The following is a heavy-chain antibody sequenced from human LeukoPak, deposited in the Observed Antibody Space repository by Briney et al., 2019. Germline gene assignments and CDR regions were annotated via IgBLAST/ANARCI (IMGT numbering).Heavy chain of an antibody. CDR2: ISGDGGST. V-gene: IGHV3-43*02. Sequence: PGGSLRLSCAASGFTFDDYAMHWVRQAPGKGLEWVSLISGDGGSTYYADSVRGRFTISRDNSKNSLYLQMNSLRTEDTALYYCAKDLRPIYSSSWYGGDYYYGMDVWGQGTTVTVSS. CDR3: AKDLRPIYSSSWYGGDYYYGMDV. J-gene: IGHJ6*02. CDR1: GFTFDDYA. D-gene: IGHD6-13*01.